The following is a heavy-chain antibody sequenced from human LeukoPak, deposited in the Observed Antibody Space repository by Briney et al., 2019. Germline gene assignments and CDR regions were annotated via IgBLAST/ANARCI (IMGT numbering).Heavy chain of an antibody. CDR3: ARDRYSSGWYGDFDC. CDR1: GFTFNSYA. D-gene: IGHD6-19*01. Sequence: QSGGSLRLSCAASGFTFNSYAMHWVRQAPGKGLEWVAVISSDGSNRYYADSVKGRFTISRDNSKNTLYLQMNSLRAEDTAVYYCARDRYSSGWYGDFDCWGQGTLVTVSS. J-gene: IGHJ4*02. CDR2: ISSDGSNR. V-gene: IGHV3-30-3*01.